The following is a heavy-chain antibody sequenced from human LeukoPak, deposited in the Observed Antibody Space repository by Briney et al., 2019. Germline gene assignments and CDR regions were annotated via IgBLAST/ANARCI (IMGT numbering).Heavy chain of an antibody. Sequence: SETLSLTCAVYGGSFSGYYWSWIRQPPGKGLEWIGEINHSGSTNYNPSLKSRVTISVDTSKNQFSLKLSSVTAADTAVYYCARQRGGQLLSVRSYYYYMDVWGKGTTVTISS. CDR2: INHSGST. CDR3: ARQRGGQLLSVRSYYYYMDV. J-gene: IGHJ6*03. V-gene: IGHV4-34*01. CDR1: GGSFSGYY. D-gene: IGHD2-2*01.